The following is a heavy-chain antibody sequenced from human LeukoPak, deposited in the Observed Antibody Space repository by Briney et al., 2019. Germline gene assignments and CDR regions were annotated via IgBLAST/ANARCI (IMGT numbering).Heavy chain of an antibody. V-gene: IGHV1-2*02. CDR3: ARDFSYSSGSNDY. CDR1: GYTFTGYY. D-gene: IGHD6-19*01. Sequence: ASVKVSCKASGYTFTGYYMHWVRQAPGQGLEWMGWINPNTGGTNYAQKFQGRVTMTRDTSVSTAYMELSRLRSDDTAVYYCARDFSYSSGSNDYWSQGTLVTVSS. J-gene: IGHJ4*02. CDR2: INPNTGGT.